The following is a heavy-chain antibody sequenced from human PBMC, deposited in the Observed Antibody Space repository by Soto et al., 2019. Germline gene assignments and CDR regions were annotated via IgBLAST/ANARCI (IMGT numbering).Heavy chain of an antibody. Sequence: PSETLSLTCTVSGGSISSYYWSWIRQPAGKGLEWIGRIYTSGSTNYNPSLKSRVTMSVDTSKNQFSLKLSSVTAADTAVYYCARVCREGLKYPGYYYYGMDVCGQGTTVTVSS. CDR2: IYTSGST. D-gene: IGHD2-2*02. CDR1: GGSISSYY. CDR3: ARVCREGLKYPGYYYYGMDV. J-gene: IGHJ6*02. V-gene: IGHV4-4*07.